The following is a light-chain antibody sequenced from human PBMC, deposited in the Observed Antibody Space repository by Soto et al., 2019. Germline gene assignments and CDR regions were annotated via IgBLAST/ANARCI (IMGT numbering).Light chain of an antibody. V-gene: IGKV3-20*01. CDR2: GAS. Sequence: EIVVTQSPGTLSLSPGERATLSCRASQSVSSSWLAWYQQKPGQAPRLLIYGASSRATGIPDRLSGSGSGTDFTLTIRRLEPEDFAVYYCQQYRDSRTFGQGTKVDIK. CDR3: QQYRDSRT. CDR1: QSVSSSW. J-gene: IGKJ1*01.